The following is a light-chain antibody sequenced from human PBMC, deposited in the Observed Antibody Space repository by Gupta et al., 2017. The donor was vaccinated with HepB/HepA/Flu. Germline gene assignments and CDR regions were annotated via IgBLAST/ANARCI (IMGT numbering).Light chain of an antibody. CDR1: SSNIGSNY. V-gene: IGLV1-47*01. CDR3: EAWDDSRGGPWV. Sequence: QSVLTQPPSASGPPGQRVTISCSGSSSNIGSNYVYWYQQLPGTAPNLLIYRNNKRPSGVPDRVSGSKSGTSAALAISGLRAEEEADYYCEAWDDSRGGPWVFDGGTKLTVL. J-gene: IGLJ3*02. CDR2: RNN.